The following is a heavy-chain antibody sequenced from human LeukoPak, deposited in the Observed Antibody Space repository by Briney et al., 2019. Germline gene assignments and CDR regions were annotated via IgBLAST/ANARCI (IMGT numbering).Heavy chain of an antibody. Sequence: GGSLRLSCSASGFTFSSYAMSWVRQAPGKGLEWVSGIFGSGGSTHYADSVKGRFTISRDNSKNTVYLQMNSLRAEDTAVYYCAKTTTGYSSGRFPGWPVDYWGQGTLVTVSS. D-gene: IGHD6-19*01. CDR2: IFGSGGST. V-gene: IGHV3-23*01. CDR1: GFTFSSYA. J-gene: IGHJ4*02. CDR3: AKTTTGYSSGRFPGWPVDY.